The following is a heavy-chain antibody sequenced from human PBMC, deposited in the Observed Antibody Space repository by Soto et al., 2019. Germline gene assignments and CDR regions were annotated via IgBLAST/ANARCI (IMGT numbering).Heavy chain of an antibody. V-gene: IGHV3-30*18. Sequence: PGGSLRLSCAASGFTFSSYGMHWVRQAPGKGLEWVAVISYDGSNKYYADSVKGRFTISRDNSKNTLYLQMNSLRAEDTAVYYCAKDRGDPYYDFWSGYPYYYGMDVWGQGPTVTVSS. D-gene: IGHD3-3*01. CDR1: GFTFSSYG. J-gene: IGHJ6*02. CDR3: AKDRGDPYYDFWSGYPYYYGMDV. CDR2: ISYDGSNK.